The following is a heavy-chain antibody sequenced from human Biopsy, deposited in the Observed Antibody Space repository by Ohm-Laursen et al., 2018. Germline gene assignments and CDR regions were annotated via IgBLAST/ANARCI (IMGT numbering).Heavy chain of an antibody. J-gene: IGHJ4*02. CDR3: AADADGYYTEFDY. Sequence: EASVKVSCKASGGPSSNYAFSWVRQDPGQGLEWVGRIVPILGHLNYAQRFQGRVSITADKSTTYVYMELSRLTSGDTAVYYCAADADGYYTEFDYWGPGTLVTVSS. V-gene: IGHV1-69*04. CDR1: GGPSSNYA. CDR2: IVPILGHL. D-gene: IGHD3-3*01.